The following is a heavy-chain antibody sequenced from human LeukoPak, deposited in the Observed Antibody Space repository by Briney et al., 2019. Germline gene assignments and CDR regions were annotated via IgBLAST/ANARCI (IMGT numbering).Heavy chain of an antibody. D-gene: IGHD2-2*01. CDR1: GGTFSSYA. J-gene: IGHJ4*02. CDR3: ASQAECCSSTSCPGGPFDY. V-gene: IGHV1-69*01. Sequence: SSVKVSCKASGGTFSSYAISWVRQAPGQGLEWMGGIIPIFGTANYAQKFQGRVTITADESTSTAYMELSSLRSEDTAVYYCASQAECCSSTSCPGGPFDYWGQGTLVTVSS. CDR2: IIPIFGTA.